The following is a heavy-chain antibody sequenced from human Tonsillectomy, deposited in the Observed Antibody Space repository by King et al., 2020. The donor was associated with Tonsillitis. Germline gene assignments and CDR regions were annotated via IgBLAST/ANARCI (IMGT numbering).Heavy chain of an antibody. D-gene: IGHD2-8*02. CDR3: TSEGGYCTGGNCYDAFDI. J-gene: IGHJ3*02. V-gene: IGHV3-49*05. CDR2: IRSKAYGETT. CDR1: GFIFGAYA. Sequence: QLVQSGGGLVKPGRSLRLSCTASGFIFGAYAMSWFRQAPGKGLEWVGFIRSKAYGETTEYAASVKGRFTISRDDSKSIAYLQMNSLKTEDTAVYYCTSEGGYCTGGNCYDAFDIWGQGTMVTVSS.